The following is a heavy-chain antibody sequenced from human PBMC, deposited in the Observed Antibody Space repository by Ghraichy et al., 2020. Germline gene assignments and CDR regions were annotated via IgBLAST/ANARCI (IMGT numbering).Heavy chain of an antibody. CDR1: GFTFSSYW. Sequence: GSLRLSCAASGFTFSSYWMSWVRQAPGKGLEWVANIKQDGSEKYYVDSVKGRFTISRDNAKNSLYLQMNSLRAEDTAVYYCARAEDIVVVVAATCYFDYWGQGTLVTVSS. J-gene: IGHJ4*02. D-gene: IGHD2-15*01. V-gene: IGHV3-7*03. CDR3: ARAEDIVVVVAATCYFDY. CDR2: IKQDGSEK.